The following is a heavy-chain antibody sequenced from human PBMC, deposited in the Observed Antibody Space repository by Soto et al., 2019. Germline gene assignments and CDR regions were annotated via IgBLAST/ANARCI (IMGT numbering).Heavy chain of an antibody. CDR2: IYYSGNT. V-gene: IGHV4-59*13. Sequence: QVPLQESGPGLVKPSETLSLTCTVSGDSMSPFYWNWIRQSPGKGLEWIGDIYYSGNTNYNPSLKIRVAIPVDTSKNQFYLKLSSVTAADTAVYYCARGVYDYWSGYYAGSGLDVWGQGTTVTVSS. J-gene: IGHJ6*02. D-gene: IGHD3-3*01. CDR1: GDSMSPFY. CDR3: ARGVYDYWSGYYAGSGLDV.